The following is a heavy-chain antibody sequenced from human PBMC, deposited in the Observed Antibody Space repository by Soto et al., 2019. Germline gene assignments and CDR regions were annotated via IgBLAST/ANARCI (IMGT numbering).Heavy chain of an antibody. D-gene: IGHD3-16*01. CDR1: GGTFSTFG. Sequence: ALVKVSCKTSGGTFSTFGISWVRQAPGQGLEWMGGIIPFFGTAEYSQKFEDRITITADESTNTVYMDLRSLTSEDTAIYYCARTAPMDAGDKYYYDFWGQGALVTV. CDR3: ARTAPMDAGDKYYYDF. J-gene: IGHJ4*02. V-gene: IGHV1-69*13. CDR2: IIPFFGTA.